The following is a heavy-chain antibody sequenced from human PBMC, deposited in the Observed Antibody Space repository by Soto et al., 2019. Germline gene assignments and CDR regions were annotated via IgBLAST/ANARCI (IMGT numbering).Heavy chain of an antibody. CDR3: AREGAAPYYYYGMDV. CDR2: IYYSGST. J-gene: IGHJ6*02. CDR1: GGSISSGGYF. Sequence: QVQLQESGPGLVKPSQTLSLTCTVSGGSISSGGYFWSWIRQHPGKGLEWIGFIYYSGSTYYNPSLKSRVIMAVATAKNQFSLKLLSVTAADTAVYYCAREGAAPYYYYGMDVWGQGTTVTFSS. V-gene: IGHV4-31*03. D-gene: IGHD6-6*01.